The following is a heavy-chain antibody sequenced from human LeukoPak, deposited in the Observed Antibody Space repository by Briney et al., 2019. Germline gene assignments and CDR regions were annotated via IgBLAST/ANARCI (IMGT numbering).Heavy chain of an antibody. V-gene: IGHV3-30*02. D-gene: IGHD3-9*01. Sequence: GGSLRLSCAASGFTFSSYGMHWVRQAPGKGLEWVAFIRYDGSNKYYADSVKGRFTISRDNSKNTLYLQMNSLRAEDTAVYYCAKDRSLYYDILTGYYKSFDYWGQGTLVTVSS. J-gene: IGHJ4*02. CDR3: AKDRSLYYDILTGYYKSFDY. CDR1: GFTFSSYG. CDR2: IRYDGSNK.